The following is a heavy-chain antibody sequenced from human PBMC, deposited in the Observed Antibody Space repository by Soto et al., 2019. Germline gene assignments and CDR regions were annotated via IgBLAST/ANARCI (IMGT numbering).Heavy chain of an antibody. V-gene: IGHV1-69*13. J-gene: IGHJ5*02. CDR2: IIPIFGTA. Sequence: ASVKVSCKASGGTFSSYAISWVRQAPGQGLEWMGEIIPIFGTANYAQKFQGRVTITADESTSTAYMEPSSLRSEDTAVYYCARDGGPSSGYYPYWFDPWGQGTLVTVSS. CDR1: GGTFSSYA. CDR3: ARDGGPSSGYYPYWFDP. D-gene: IGHD3-22*01.